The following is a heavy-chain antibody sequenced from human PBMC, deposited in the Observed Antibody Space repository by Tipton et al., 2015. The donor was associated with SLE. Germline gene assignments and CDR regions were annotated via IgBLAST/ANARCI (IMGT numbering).Heavy chain of an antibody. Sequence: TLSLTCTVSGGSISSSSYYWAWIRQPPGKGLEWIGSIYYSRSTYYNPSLESRVTISVDTSKNQFSLKLSSVTAADTAVFYCAHANWGTNFDYWGQGTLVTVSS. J-gene: IGHJ4*02. CDR2: IYYSRST. CDR1: GGSISSSSYY. V-gene: IGHV4-39*07. D-gene: IGHD7-27*01. CDR3: AHANWGTNFDY.